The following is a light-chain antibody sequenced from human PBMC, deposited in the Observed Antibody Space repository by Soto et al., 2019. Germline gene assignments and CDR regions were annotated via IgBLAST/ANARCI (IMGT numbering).Light chain of an antibody. CDR3: VLYVGNGHWV. CDR2: NTN. V-gene: IGLV8-61*01. CDR1: SGSVSSTHF. Sequence: QTVVTQQPSLSVSPGGTLTLTCGLKSGSVSSTHFPSWYQRTPGQAPRTLIYNTNIRSSGVPDRFSGSILGNKAALTITGAQADDECDYYCVLYVGNGHWVFGGGTKVTVL. J-gene: IGLJ3*02.